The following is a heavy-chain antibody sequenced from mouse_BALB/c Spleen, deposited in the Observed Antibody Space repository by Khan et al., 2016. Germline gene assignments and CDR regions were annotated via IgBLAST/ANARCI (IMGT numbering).Heavy chain of an antibody. CDR3: ARGSVYDGYYYDMDY. J-gene: IGHJ4*01. D-gene: IGHD2-3*01. CDR2: ILPGRDSS. Sequence: QVQLQQSGAEVMKPGASVKISCKATGYTFSSYWIEWVKQRPGHGLQWIGEILPGRDSSNYNEKFMGKATFTAVTSSNTAYIQLSSLTSEDSAVYYCARGSVYDGYYYDMDYWGQGTSVTVSS. CDR1: GYTFSSYW. V-gene: IGHV1-9*01.